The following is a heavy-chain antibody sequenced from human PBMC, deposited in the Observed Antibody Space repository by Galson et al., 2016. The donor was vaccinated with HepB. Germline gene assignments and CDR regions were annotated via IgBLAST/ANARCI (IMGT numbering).Heavy chain of an antibody. CDR3: ARGGRWLQFDY. J-gene: IGHJ4*02. CDR2: IQYSGAT. V-gene: IGHV4-61*01. D-gene: IGHD5-24*01. Sequence: SETLSLTCSVSGDSVSSESSSWAWIRQPPGKGLEWIGYIQYSGATNHSPSLKSRLTISMDTSKNQFSLRLTSVTAADTATYYCARGGRWLQFDYWGQGALASVSS. CDR1: GDSVSSESSS.